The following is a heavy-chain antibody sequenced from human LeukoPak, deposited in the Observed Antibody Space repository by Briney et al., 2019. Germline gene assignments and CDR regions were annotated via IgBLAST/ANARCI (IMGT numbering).Heavy chain of an antibody. CDR1: GGSISSSNW. CDR3: ANIRAYWHSSGWDAVRVYGMDV. J-gene: IGHJ6*02. CDR2: IYHSGST. Sequence: KASGTLSLTCAVSGGSISSSNWWSWVRQPPGKGLEWIGEIYHSGSTNYNPSLKSRVTISVDKSKNQFSLKLSSVTAADTAVYYCANIRAYWHSSGWDAVRVYGMDVWGQGTTVTVSS. V-gene: IGHV4-4*02. D-gene: IGHD6-19*01.